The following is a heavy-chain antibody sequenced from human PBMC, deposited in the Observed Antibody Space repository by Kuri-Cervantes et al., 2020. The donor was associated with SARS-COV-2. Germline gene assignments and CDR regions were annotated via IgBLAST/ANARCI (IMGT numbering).Heavy chain of an antibody. CDR1: GFLFSASA. CDR2: ISSSGSTI. V-gene: IGHV3-48*04. D-gene: IGHD3-3*01. J-gene: IGHJ3*02. CDR3: ARDGSITIFGVVRWYAFDI. Sequence: GESLKISCEVSGFLFSASAIHWVRQASGKGLEWVSYISSSGSTIYYADSVKGRFTISRDNAKNSLYLQMNSLRAEDTAVYYCARDGSITIFGVVRWYAFDIWGQGTMVTVSS.